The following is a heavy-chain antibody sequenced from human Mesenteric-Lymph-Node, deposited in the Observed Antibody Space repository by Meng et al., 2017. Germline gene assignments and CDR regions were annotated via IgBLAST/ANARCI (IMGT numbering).Heavy chain of an antibody. D-gene: IGHD3-22*01. CDR2: IIPIFGTA. Sequence: SVKVSCKASGGTFSSYAISWVRQAPGQGLEWMGGIIPIFGTANYAQKFQGRVTITADKSTSTTYMELSSLRSEDTAVYYCARACDSSGYYDGYVDYWGQGTLVTVSS. CDR1: GGTFSSYA. J-gene: IGHJ4*02. V-gene: IGHV1-69*06. CDR3: ARACDSSGYYDGYVDY.